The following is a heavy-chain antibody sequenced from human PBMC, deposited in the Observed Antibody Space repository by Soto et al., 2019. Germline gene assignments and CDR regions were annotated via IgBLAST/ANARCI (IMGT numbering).Heavy chain of an antibody. CDR2: IKQDGGEK. CDR3: ASGRIVGATRPIGLDY. V-gene: IGHV3-7*01. D-gene: IGHD1-26*01. CDR1: GFTFSRYW. Sequence: PGGSLRLSCSASGLPSGFTFSRYWMRWVRQAPGPGLEWVANIKQDGGEKYYVDSVKGRFTISRDNAKNSLYLQMNSLRAEDTAVYYCASGRIVGATRPIGLDYWGQGTLVTVSP. J-gene: IGHJ4*02.